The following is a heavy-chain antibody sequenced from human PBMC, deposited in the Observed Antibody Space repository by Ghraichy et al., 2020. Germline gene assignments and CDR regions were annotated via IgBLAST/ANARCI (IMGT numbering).Heavy chain of an antibody. J-gene: IGHJ4*02. Sequence: GESLNISCKGSGYSFTSYWIGWVRQMPGKGLEWMGIIYPGDSDTRYSPSFQGQVTISADKSISTAYLQWSSLKASDTAMYYCARGHTYYDFWSGYYTYPYFDYWGQGTLVTVSS. CDR2: IYPGDSDT. D-gene: IGHD3-3*01. CDR3: ARGHTYYDFWSGYYTYPYFDY. V-gene: IGHV5-51*01. CDR1: GYSFTSYW.